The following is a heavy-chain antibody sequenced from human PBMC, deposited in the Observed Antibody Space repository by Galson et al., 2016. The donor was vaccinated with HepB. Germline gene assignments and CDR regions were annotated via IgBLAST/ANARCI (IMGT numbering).Heavy chain of an antibody. Sequence: SETLSLTCTVSGGSISSSSYYWGWIRQPPGKGLEWIGSIYYSGSTYYKPSLKSRVTISVDTSTNQFSLKLSSVTAADTAVYYCARILTYSVGRLDFWGQGSLVTVSS. CDR2: IYYSGST. D-gene: IGHD3-9*01. CDR3: ARILTYSVGRLDF. J-gene: IGHJ4*02. V-gene: IGHV4-39*01. CDR1: GGSISSSSYY.